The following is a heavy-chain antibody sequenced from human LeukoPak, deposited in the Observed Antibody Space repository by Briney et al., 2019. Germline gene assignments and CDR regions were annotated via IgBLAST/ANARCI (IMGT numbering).Heavy chain of an antibody. D-gene: IGHD4-17*01. Sequence: GGSLRLSCAASGFTFSSYAMSWVRQAPGKGLEWVSAISGSGGSTYYADSVKGRFTISRDNSKNTLYLQMNGLRAEDTAVYYCAKDVPSGDYVSWFDPWGQGTLVTVSS. CDR1: GFTFSSYA. V-gene: IGHV3-23*01. CDR2: ISGSGGST. CDR3: AKDVPSGDYVSWFDP. J-gene: IGHJ5*02.